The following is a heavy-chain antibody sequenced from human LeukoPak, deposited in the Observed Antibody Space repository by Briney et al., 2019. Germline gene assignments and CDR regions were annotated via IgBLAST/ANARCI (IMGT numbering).Heavy chain of an antibody. CDR1: GYSFTSYY. J-gene: IGHJ4*02. Sequence: GASVKVSCKASGYSFTSYYIYWVRQAPGQGLEWMGMINPSGGSTDYAQNFQGRVTVTRDTSTNTVYLELSSLRFDDTAVYFCARAWSSGYAFDYRGQGTLVTVSS. CDR2: INPSGGST. V-gene: IGHV1-46*01. D-gene: IGHD5-12*01. CDR3: ARAWSSGYAFDY.